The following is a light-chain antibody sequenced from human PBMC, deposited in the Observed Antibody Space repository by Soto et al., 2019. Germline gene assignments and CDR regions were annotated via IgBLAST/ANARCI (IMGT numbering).Light chain of an antibody. V-gene: IGKV4-1*01. CDR1: QSVLYSSNNKNY. J-gene: IGKJ1*01. CDR3: QQYYSTPST. Sequence: DIVMTQSPDSLAVSLGERATINCKSSQSVLYSSNNKNYLAWYQRKPGQPPKLLIYWASTRESGVPDRFSGSGSGIDFTLTISSLQAEDVAVYHCQQYYSTPSTFGQGTKVEIK. CDR2: WAS.